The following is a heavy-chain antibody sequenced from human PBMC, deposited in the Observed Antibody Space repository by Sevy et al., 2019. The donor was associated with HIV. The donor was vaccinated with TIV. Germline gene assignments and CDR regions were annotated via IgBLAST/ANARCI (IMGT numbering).Heavy chain of an antibody. V-gene: IGHV3-30-3*01. CDR3: ARADYGDYSGEFDY. Sequence: GGSLRLSCAASGITFSSHSMHWVRQAPGKGLEWVTIISYDGSNKYYADSVKGRFTISRDNSKNTLYLQMNSLRAEDTAVYYCARADYGDYSGEFDYWGQGTLVTVSS. D-gene: IGHD4-17*01. CDR1: GITFSSHS. J-gene: IGHJ4*02. CDR2: ISYDGSNK.